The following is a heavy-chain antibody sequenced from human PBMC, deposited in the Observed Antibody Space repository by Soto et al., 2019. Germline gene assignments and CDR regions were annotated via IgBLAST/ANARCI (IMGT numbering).Heavy chain of an antibody. CDR3: ARDRAPDSDGPMGNYYGMDV. J-gene: IGHJ6*02. CDR1: GFTFSSYW. D-gene: IGHD3-10*01. Sequence: GSLRLSCAASGFTFSSYWMSWVRQAPGKGLEWVANIKQDGSEKYYVDSVKGRFTISRDNAKNSLYLQMNSLRAEDTAVYYCARDRAPDSDGPMGNYYGMDVWGQGTTVTVSS. V-gene: IGHV3-7*03. CDR2: IKQDGSEK.